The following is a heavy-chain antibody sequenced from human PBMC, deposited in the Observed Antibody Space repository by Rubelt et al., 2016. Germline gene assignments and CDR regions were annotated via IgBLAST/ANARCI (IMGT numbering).Heavy chain of an antibody. D-gene: IGHD1-1*01. V-gene: IGHV3-23*04. CDR3: ARGLRDNDYYGTDL. CDR1: GFTFSSYA. CDR2: LSGDGTSTT. Sequence: EVQLVESGGGLVQPGGSLRLPCAASGFTFSSYAMSWVRQAPGKGPEWVSRLSGDGTSTTIYADSVKGRFAISRDSAKNTLYLQMNSLSAEDTAVYYCARGLRDNDYYGTDLWGQGTTVTVSS. J-gene: IGHJ6*02.